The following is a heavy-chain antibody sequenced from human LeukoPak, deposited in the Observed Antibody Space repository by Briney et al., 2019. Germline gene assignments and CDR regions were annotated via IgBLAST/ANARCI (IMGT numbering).Heavy chain of an antibody. CDR3: ARRGVRGVSP. Sequence: PSETLSLTCAVYGGSFSGYYWSWIRQPPGKGLEWIGEINHSGSTNYNPSLKSRVTISVDTSKNQFSLKLSSVTAADTAVYYCARRGVRGVSPWGQGTLVTVSS. J-gene: IGHJ5*02. CDR1: GGSFSGYY. D-gene: IGHD3-10*01. CDR2: INHSGST. V-gene: IGHV4-34*01.